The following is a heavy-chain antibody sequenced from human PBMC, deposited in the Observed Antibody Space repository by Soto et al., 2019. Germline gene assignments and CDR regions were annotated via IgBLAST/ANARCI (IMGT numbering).Heavy chain of an antibody. V-gene: IGHV3-21*01. CDR3: ASGYGGPSGAFDY. CDR1: GFTFSSYS. J-gene: IGHJ4*02. Sequence: EVQLVESGGGLVKPGGSLRLSCAASGFTFSSYSMNWVRQAPGKGLEWVSSISSSSSYIYYADSVKGRFTIYRDNAKNSLYLQMNSLRAEDTAVYYCASGYGGPSGAFDYWGQGTLVTVSS. D-gene: IGHD4-17*01. CDR2: ISSSSSYI.